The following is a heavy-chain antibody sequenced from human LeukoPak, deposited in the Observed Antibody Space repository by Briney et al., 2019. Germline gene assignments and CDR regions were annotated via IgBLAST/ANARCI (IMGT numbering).Heavy chain of an antibody. CDR2: IIPIFGTA. V-gene: IGHV1-69*05. J-gene: IGHJ5*02. D-gene: IGHD3-3*01. CDR3: ARATLSRTIFGVVISDNWFDP. Sequence: ASVKVSCKASGGTFSSYAISWVRQAPGQGLEWMGGIIPIFGTANYAQKFQGRVTITTDESTSTAYMELSSLRSEDTAVYYCARATLSRTIFGVVISDNWFDPWGQGTLVTVSS. CDR1: GGTFSSYA.